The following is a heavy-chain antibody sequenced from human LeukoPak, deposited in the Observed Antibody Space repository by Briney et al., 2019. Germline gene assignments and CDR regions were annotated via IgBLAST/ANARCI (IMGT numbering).Heavy chain of an antibody. J-gene: IGHJ5*02. CDR1: GFTFSNLW. Sequence: GGSLRLSCAASGFTFSNLWMYWVRQAPGKGLVWVSHINSGGSSTSYADSVKGRFTISRDNAKSTLYLQMNSLRAEDTAVYYCASTITSRFGPWGQGTLVTVSS. CDR3: ASTITSRFGP. V-gene: IGHV3-74*01. D-gene: IGHD4-11*01. CDR2: INSGGSST.